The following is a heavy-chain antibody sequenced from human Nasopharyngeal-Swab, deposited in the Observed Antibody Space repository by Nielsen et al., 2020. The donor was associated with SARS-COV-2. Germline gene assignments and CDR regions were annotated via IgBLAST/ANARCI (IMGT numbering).Heavy chain of an antibody. CDR2: IYYSGST. J-gene: IGHJ6*03. V-gene: IGHV4-59*08. Sequence: SETLSLTCTVSGGSISSYYWSWIRQPPGKGLEWIGYIYYSGSTNYNPSLKSRVTISVDTSKNQFSLKLSSVTAADTAVYYCARCIVVVPAAIRGTDYYYMDVWGKGTTVTVSS. CDR3: ARCIVVVPAAIRGTDYYYMDV. CDR1: GGSISSYY. D-gene: IGHD2-2*01.